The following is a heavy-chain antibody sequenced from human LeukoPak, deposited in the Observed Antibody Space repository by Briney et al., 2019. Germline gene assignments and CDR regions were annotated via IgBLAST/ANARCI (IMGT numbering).Heavy chain of an antibody. CDR3: ARDLGIVGAPMRGDYYYGMDV. J-gene: IGHJ6*02. CDR2: INPNSGGT. Sequence: GASVKVSCKASGYTFTGYYMHWVRQAPGQGLEWMGWINPNSGGTNYAQKFQGWVTMTRDTSISTAYMELSRLRSDDTAVYYCARDLGIVGAPMRGDYYYGMDVWGQGTTVTVSS. V-gene: IGHV1-2*04. D-gene: IGHD1-26*01. CDR1: GYTFTGYY.